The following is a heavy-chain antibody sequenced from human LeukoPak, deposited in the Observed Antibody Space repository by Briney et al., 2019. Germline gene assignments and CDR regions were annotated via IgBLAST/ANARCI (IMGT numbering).Heavy chain of an antibody. CDR2: IFYSGST. V-gene: IGHV4-30-4*01. D-gene: IGHD3-16*01. J-gene: IGHJ2*01. CDR1: GGSINSGDYY. Sequence: SETLSLTCTVSGGSINSGDYYWSWIRRPPGKGLEWIGYIFYSGSTYCNLSLKSRVTISVDTSKNQFSLKLSSVTAADTAVYYCARARGDGDWYFDLWGRGTLVTVSS. CDR3: ARARGDGDWYFDL.